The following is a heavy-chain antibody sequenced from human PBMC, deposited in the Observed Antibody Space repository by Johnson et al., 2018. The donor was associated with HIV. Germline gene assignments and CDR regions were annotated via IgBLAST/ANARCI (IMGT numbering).Heavy chain of an antibody. V-gene: IGHV3-7*05. CDR3: ARDKSGSYRGAFDI. D-gene: IGHD1-26*01. J-gene: IGHJ3*02. CDR1: GFTFSSYW. CDR2: IKQDGSEK. Sequence: VQLVESGGGVVRPGGSLRLSCAASGFTFSSYWMSWVRQAPGKGLEWVANIKQDGSEKYYVDSVKGRFIISRDNAKNSLYLQMNTLRAEDTALYYCARDKSGSYRGAFDIWGQGTMVTVSS.